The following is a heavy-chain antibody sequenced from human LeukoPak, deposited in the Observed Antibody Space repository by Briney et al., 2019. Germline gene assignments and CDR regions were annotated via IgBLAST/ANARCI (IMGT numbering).Heavy chain of an antibody. CDR2: IYHSGST. CDR1: GGSISSSNW. D-gene: IGHD3-10*01. Sequence: SETLSLTCAVSGGSISSSNWWSWVRQPPGKGLEWIGEIYHSGSTNYNPSLKSRVTTSVDKSKNQFSLKLSSVTAADTAVYYCASVVRGVIMYWGQGTLVTVSS. CDR3: ASVVRGVIMY. J-gene: IGHJ4*02. V-gene: IGHV4-4*02.